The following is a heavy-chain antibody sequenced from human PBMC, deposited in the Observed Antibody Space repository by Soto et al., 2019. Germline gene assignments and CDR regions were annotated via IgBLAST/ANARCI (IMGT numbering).Heavy chain of an antibody. CDR3: ARSSNSIAAAGTGFDY. J-gene: IGHJ4*02. V-gene: IGHV3-53*01. D-gene: IGHD6-13*01. CDR2: IYSGGST. Sequence: AGGSLRLSCGASGFTVSSNYMSWVRQAPGKGLEWVSVIYSGGSTYYADSVKGRFTISRDNSKNTLYLQMNSLRAEDTAVYYCARSSNSIAAAGTGFDYWGQGTLVTVSS. CDR1: GFTVSSNY.